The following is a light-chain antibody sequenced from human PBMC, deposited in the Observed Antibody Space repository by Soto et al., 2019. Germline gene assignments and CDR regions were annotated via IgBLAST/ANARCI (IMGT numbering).Light chain of an antibody. V-gene: IGLV2-11*01. CDR1: SSDVGAYNY. Sequence: QSALTQPRSVSGSPGQSVTISCTGTSSDVGAYNYVSWYQQQPGKAPKLMIYDVSQRPSGVPDRLSGSKSANTASLTISGLQTEDEADYYCCSYAGNYTLVFGGGTKVTVL. CDR2: DVS. J-gene: IGLJ3*02. CDR3: CSYAGNYTLV.